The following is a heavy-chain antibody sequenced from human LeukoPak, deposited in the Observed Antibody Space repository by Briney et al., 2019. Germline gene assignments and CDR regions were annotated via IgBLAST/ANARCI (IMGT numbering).Heavy chain of an antibody. CDR3: ARSDYLNFGVYSDY. CDR1: GFTFNDYY. Sequence: SPGGSLRLSCAVSGFTFNDYYMSWIRQAPGKGLEWVSYIGGSDSPFYADPVRGRFFISRDNAKNSLYLQMNSLRAEDTAVYYCARSDYLNFGVYSDYWGQGSLVTVSS. V-gene: IGHV3-11*01. D-gene: IGHD4-4*01. CDR2: IGGSDSP. J-gene: IGHJ4*02.